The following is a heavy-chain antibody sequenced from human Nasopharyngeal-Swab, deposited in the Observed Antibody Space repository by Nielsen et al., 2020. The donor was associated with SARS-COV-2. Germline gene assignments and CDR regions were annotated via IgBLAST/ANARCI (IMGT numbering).Heavy chain of an antibody. Sequence: VRQAPGKGLEWVAVIWYDGSNKYYADSVKGRFTISRDNSKNSLYLQMNSLRAEDTAVYYCARCRDIVVVPAARPYYYYGMDVWGQGTTVTVSS. V-gene: IGHV3-33*01. CDR3: ARCRDIVVVPAARPYYYYGMDV. J-gene: IGHJ6*02. D-gene: IGHD2-2*01. CDR2: IWYDGSNK.